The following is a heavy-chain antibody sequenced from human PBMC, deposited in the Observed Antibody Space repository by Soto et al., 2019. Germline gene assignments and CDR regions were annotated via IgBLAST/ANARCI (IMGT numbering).Heavy chain of an antibody. D-gene: IGHD6-19*01. CDR3: ARDRWLIVVAGTDY. Sequence: QVQLVESGGGVVQPGRSLRLSCATSGFIFSSYAMHWVRQAPGKGLEWVSIISNDGSNKHYADSVKGRFTIPRDNPKNTLYLQMNSLRAEDTAVYYCARDRWLIVVAGTDYWGQGALVTVSS. CDR2: ISNDGSNK. V-gene: IGHV3-30-3*01. J-gene: IGHJ4*02. CDR1: GFIFSSYA.